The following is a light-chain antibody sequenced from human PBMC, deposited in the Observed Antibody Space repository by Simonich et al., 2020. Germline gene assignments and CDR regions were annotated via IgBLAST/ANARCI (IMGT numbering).Light chain of an antibody. CDR3: QQRSNWPPLT. Sequence: EIVLTQSPATLSLSPGERATLSCRASQSVSSYLAWYQQKQGQAPRLLIYDASNRATGIPARFSGSGSGTDFTLTISSLEPEDFAVYYCQQRSNWPPLTFGGGTKVEIK. CDR1: QSVSSY. J-gene: IGKJ4*01. CDR2: DAS. V-gene: IGKV3-11*01.